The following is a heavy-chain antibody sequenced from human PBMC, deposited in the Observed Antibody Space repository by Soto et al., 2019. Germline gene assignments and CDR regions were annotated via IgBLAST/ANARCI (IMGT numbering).Heavy chain of an antibody. CDR2: GLRHEYV. Sequence: SSETLSLTCTVSGGSISDNYLSWTRQPPGKGLEWIGYGLRHEYVGTNPSLTSRVTISVDTSKSQFSLKLNSVTAADTAVYYCVAGPDRAKSAYWGQGTLVTVSS. CDR3: VAGPDRAKSAY. V-gene: IGHV4-59*01. J-gene: IGHJ4*01. CDR1: GGSISDNY.